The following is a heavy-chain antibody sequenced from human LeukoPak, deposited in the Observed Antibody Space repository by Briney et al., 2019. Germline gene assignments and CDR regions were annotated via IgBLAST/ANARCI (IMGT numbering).Heavy chain of an antibody. CDR2: ISGSGGST. Sequence: GGSLRLSCAASGFTFSNYAMHWVRQAPGKGVEWVSAISGSGGSTYYADSVKGRFTISRDNSKNTLYLQMNSLRAEDTAVYYCAKDGRGWYGEDAFDIWGQGTMVTVSS. V-gene: IGHV3-23*01. J-gene: IGHJ3*02. CDR3: AKDGRGWYGEDAFDI. D-gene: IGHD6-19*01. CDR1: GFTFSNYA.